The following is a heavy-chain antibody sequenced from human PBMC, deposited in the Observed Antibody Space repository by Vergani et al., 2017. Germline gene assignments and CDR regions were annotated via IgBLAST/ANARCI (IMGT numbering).Heavy chain of an antibody. CDR1: GGTFSSYA. D-gene: IGHD1-20*01. CDR2: INPNSGGT. Sequence: QVQLVQSGAEVKKPGASVKVSCKASGGTFSSYAISWVRQAPGQGLEWMGWINPNSGGTNYALKFQGRVTMTRDTSISTAYMELSRLRSDDTAVYYCARDRVTGTKEPLDYWGQGTLVTVSS. J-gene: IGHJ4*02. V-gene: IGHV1-2*02. CDR3: ARDRVTGTKEPLDY.